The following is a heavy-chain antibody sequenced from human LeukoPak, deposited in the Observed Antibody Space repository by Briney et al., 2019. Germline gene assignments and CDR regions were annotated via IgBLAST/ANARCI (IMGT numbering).Heavy chain of an antibody. D-gene: IGHD3-3*01. CDR2: VTRTGST. V-gene: IGHV4-34*01. J-gene: IGHJ6*03. CDR3: ARHAGGWSGYYMDV. CDR1: AGSFSGDS. Sequence: SETLSLTCVVSAGSFSGDSWSWIRQAPGKGLEWIGEVTRTGSTNYHPSLKSRVLISVDTSKSQFSLKVNSVTAADTGVYYCARHAGGWSGYYMDVWGKGTTVTVSS.